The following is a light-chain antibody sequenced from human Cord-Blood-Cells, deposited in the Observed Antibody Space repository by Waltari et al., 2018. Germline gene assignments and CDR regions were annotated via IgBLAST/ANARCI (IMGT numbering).Light chain of an antibody. V-gene: IGKV3-11*01. CDR1: QSVSSY. Sequence: EIVLTQSPAPLSLSPGERATLSCRASQSVSSYLAWYQQKPGPAPRLLIYDASNRATGIPARFSGSGSGTDFTLTISSLEPEDFAVYYCQQRSNWPPITFGQGTRLEIK. CDR2: DAS. J-gene: IGKJ5*01. CDR3: QQRSNWPPIT.